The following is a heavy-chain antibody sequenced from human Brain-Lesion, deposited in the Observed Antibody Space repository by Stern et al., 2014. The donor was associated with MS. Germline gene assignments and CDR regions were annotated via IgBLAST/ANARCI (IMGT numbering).Heavy chain of an antibody. Sequence: MQLVESGAEVKKPGASVKVSCKVSGYTLTELSMHWVRQAPRKELEWMGGFDAEDGETIYAQKFQGRVTMTEDTSTDTAYMELSSLRSEDTAVYYCATLSPGAGGNYYRHFDYWGQGTLVTVSS. D-gene: IGHD1-26*01. CDR2: FDAEDGET. CDR1: GYTLTELS. CDR3: ATLSPGAGGNYYRHFDY. J-gene: IGHJ4*02. V-gene: IGHV1-24*01.